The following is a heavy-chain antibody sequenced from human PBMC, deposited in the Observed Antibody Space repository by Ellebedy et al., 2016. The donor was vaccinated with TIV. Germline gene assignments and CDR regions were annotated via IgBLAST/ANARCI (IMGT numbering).Heavy chain of an antibody. Sequence: GESLKISCAASGFTFSDYYMSWIRQAPGKGLEWVSYISSSGSTIYYADSVKGRFTISRDNAKNSLYLQMNSLRAEDTAVYYCARERDDYLDYWGQGTLVTVSS. J-gene: IGHJ4*02. CDR3: ARERDDYLDY. V-gene: IGHV3-11*01. CDR1: GFTFSDYY. D-gene: IGHD5-24*01. CDR2: ISSSGSTI.